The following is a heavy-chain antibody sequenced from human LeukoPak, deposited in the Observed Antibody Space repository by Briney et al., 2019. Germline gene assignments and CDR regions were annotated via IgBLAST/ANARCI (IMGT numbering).Heavy chain of an antibody. J-gene: IGHJ3*02. CDR2: IYHSGST. CDR3: ARHEGLYYYDSSGYRKGAFDI. D-gene: IGHD3-22*01. Sequence: SQTLSLTCTVSGGSISSGGYYWSWIRQPPGKGLEWIGYIYHSGSTNYNPSLKSRVTISVDTSKNQFSLKLSSVTAADTAVYYCARHEGLYYYDSSGYRKGAFDIWGQGTMVTVSS. V-gene: IGHV4-30-2*01. CDR1: GGSISSGGYY.